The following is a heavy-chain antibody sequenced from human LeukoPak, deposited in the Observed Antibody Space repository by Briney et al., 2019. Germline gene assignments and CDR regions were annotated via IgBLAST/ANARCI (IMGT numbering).Heavy chain of an antibody. D-gene: IGHD6-6*01. V-gene: IGHV3-21*01. CDR2: ITSSSSYI. CDR3: ARDRLVLRPRSSSDY. Sequence: GGSLRLSCAASGFTFSSYSMNWVRQAPGKGLEWVSSITSSSSYIYYADSVKGRFTISRDDAKNSLYLQMNSLRAEDTAIYYCARDRLVLRPRSSSDYWGLGTLVTVSS. CDR1: GFTFSSYS. J-gene: IGHJ4*02.